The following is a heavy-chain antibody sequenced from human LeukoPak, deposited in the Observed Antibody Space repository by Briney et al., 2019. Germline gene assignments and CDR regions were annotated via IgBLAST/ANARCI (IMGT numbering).Heavy chain of an antibody. CDR1: GFTFSDYT. Sequence: GGSLRLSCSASGFTFSDYTIYWVRQAPGKGLEWVSCISSTSSYIFYADSVKGRFTISRDNAKNSLYLQMNSLRAEDTALYYCAKGRGSGSYAYWGQGTLVTVSS. V-gene: IGHV3-21*04. CDR2: ISSTSSYI. J-gene: IGHJ4*02. D-gene: IGHD1-26*01. CDR3: AKGRGSGSYAY.